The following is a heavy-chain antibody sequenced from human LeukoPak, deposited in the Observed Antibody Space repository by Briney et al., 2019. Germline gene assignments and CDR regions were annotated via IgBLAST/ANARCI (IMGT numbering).Heavy chain of an antibody. D-gene: IGHD2-2*03. V-gene: IGHV3-74*01. J-gene: IGHJ5*02. CDR2: IRSDGSST. CDR3: ARAGYCSSTTCYDWFDP. Sequence: GGSLRLSCAASGFTFSRYWMHWVRQAPGKGLVWVSRIRSDGSSTSYADSVKGRFTISRDNAKNTLYLQMNSLRVEDTAVYYCARAGYCSSTTCYDWFDPWGQGTLVTVSS. CDR1: GFTFSRYW.